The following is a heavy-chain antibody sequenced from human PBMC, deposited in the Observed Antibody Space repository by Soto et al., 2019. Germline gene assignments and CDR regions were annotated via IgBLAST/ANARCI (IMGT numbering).Heavy chain of an antibody. Sequence: QVVLLQSGAEVKEPGSSVRVFCQVSGSTFNNFAFSWVRQAPGHGPEWMGGIVVDSNTAEYSQRFQDRVTITADTFTNTLYMELGSLTFEDTAVYYCARAIKRWEVNYYFDFWGQGTLVTVSS. CDR2: IVVDSNTA. V-gene: IGHV1-69*06. D-gene: IGHD1-26*01. J-gene: IGHJ4*02. CDR3: ARAIKRWEVNYYFDF. CDR1: GSTFNNFA.